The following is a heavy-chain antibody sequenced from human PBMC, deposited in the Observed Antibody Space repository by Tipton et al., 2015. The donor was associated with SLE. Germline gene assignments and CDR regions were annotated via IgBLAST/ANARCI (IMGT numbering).Heavy chain of an antibody. CDR3: ARGSDGEYVRYFDV. CDR2: IYSSGDR. J-gene: IGHJ2*01. D-gene: IGHD4-17*01. CDR1: GGSLSFYY. Sequence: TLSLTCTVSGGSLSFYYWGWIRQSAGRGLEWIGRIYSSGDRDYNPSLRSRVTMSIDASQNRVSLRLKSVSAADTAVYYCARGSDGEYVRYFDVWGPAPWSLSPQ. V-gene: IGHV4-4*07.